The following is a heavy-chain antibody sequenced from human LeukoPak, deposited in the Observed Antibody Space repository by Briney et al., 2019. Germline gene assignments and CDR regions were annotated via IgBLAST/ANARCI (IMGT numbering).Heavy chain of an antibody. CDR2: ISSSSTTI. J-gene: IGHJ4*02. D-gene: IGHD4-17*01. Sequence: GGSLRLSCAASGFTFSSYNMNWVRQAPGKGLERVSCISSSSTTIYYADSVKGRFTVSRDNAKNSLYLQMNSLRVEDTAVYYCARGSDYLFDCWGQGTLVTVSS. V-gene: IGHV3-48*04. CDR1: GFTFSSYN. CDR3: ARGSDYLFDC.